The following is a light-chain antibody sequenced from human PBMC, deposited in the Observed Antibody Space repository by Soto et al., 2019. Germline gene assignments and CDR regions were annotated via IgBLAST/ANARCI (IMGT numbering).Light chain of an antibody. CDR1: QSVSSN. CDR2: GAS. Sequence: EIVMTQSPATLSVSPGERATLSCRASQSVSSNLAWYQQKPGQAPRLLIYGASTRATGIPARFSGSGSGTEFTLTISSLQYEDFAVYYCQQYNNWPGTFGQGTK. CDR3: QQYNNWPGT. J-gene: IGKJ1*01. V-gene: IGKV3-15*01.